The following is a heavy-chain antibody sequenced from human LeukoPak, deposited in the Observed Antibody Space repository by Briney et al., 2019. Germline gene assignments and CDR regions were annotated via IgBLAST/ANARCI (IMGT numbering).Heavy chain of an antibody. Sequence: ASVKVSRKASGYTFTSYAMNWVRQAPGQGLEWMGWINTNTGNPTYAQGFTGRFVFSLDTSVSTAYLQISSLKAEDTAVYYCARANYYDSSGYYGPSDYWGQGTLVTVSS. CDR3: ARANYYDSSGYYGPSDY. CDR1: GYTFTSYA. J-gene: IGHJ4*02. D-gene: IGHD3-22*01. CDR2: INTNTGNP. V-gene: IGHV7-4-1*02.